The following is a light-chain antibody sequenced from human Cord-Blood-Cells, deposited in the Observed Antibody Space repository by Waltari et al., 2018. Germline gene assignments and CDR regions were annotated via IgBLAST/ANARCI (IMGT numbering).Light chain of an antibody. J-gene: IGLJ3*02. CDR2: EVS. V-gene: IGLV2-14*01. CDR3: SSYTSSSTWV. Sequence: QSALTQPASVSGSPGQSITISCTGTSSDVGGYNYVSWYQQHPGKAPKLMIYEVSNRPSGVSIRFSGSKSGNTASLTISGLQAEDEADYYGSSYTSSSTWVFGGGTKLTVL. CDR1: SSDVGGYNY.